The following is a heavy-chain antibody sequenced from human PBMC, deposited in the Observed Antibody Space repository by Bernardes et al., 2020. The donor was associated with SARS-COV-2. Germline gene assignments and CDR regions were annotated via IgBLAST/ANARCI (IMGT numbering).Heavy chain of an antibody. CDR3: AKSPLAELPFFDN. V-gene: IGHV4-59*08. J-gene: IGHJ4*02. D-gene: IGHD1-7*01. Sequence: SETLSLTCTVSGGSISSYYGGWIRQPPGKPLEWIGHIYNSGSTDYNPSLKSRVTISVDTSKYQFSLKLTSVTAADTAVYYCAKSPLAELPFFDNWGQGTLVTVSS. CDR2: IYNSGST. CDR1: GGSISSYY.